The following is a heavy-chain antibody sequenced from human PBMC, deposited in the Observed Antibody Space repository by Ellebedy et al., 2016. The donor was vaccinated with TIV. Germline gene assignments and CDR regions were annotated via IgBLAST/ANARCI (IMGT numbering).Heavy chain of an antibody. CDR3: AKDTWFGESDY. D-gene: IGHD3-10*01. CDR2: VWSDGSNK. Sequence: GESLKISCAASGFTFNNYGMHWVRQAPGKGLEWVAVVWSDGSNKYYADSVKGRFTISRDNSKSTLYLQMDSLRAEDTAVYYCAKDTWFGESDYWGQGTLVTVSS. J-gene: IGHJ4*02. V-gene: IGHV3-33*06. CDR1: GFTFNNYG.